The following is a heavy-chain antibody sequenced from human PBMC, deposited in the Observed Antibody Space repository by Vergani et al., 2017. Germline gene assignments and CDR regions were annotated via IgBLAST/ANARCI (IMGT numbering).Heavy chain of an antibody. Sequence: QVQLQESGPGLVKPSQTLSLTCTVSGGSISSGGYYLSWIRQHPGKGLEWIGYIYYSGSTYYHPSLKSRVTIAVDTAKNQFSLKLSSVTAADTAVYYCARAYSSGWYVYWGQGTLVTVSS. CDR2: IYYSGST. D-gene: IGHD6-19*01. CDR3: ARAYSSGWYVY. J-gene: IGHJ4*02. CDR1: GGSISSGGYY. V-gene: IGHV4-31*03.